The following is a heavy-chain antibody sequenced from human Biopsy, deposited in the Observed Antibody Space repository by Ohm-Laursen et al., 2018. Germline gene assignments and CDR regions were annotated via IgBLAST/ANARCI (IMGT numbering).Heavy chain of an antibody. CDR1: GFTFRRSV. J-gene: IGHJ4*02. CDR3: TGDSGGLGDY. Sequence: ASLRISRTASGFTFRRSVLHWVRQAPGKGLMWGSRFHGDERRATYAGPVKGRFTISRDNAKNTLHLQMNSLRAEDTAVYYCTGDSGGLGDYWGQGTLVTVSS. CDR2: FHGDERRA. V-gene: IGHV3-74*03. D-gene: IGHD2-8*02.